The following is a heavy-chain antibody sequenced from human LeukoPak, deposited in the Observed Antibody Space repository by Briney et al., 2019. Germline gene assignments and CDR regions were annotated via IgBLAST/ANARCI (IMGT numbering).Heavy chain of an antibody. D-gene: IGHD3-16*02. V-gene: IGHV4-59*01. CDR2: IYYSGST. CDR3: ARLSYYYYYYGMDV. CDR1: GGSISSYY. J-gene: IGHJ6*02. Sequence: SETLSLTCTVSGGSISSYYRSWIRQPPGKGLEWIGYIYYSGSTNYNPSLKSRVTISVDTSKNQFSLKLSSVTAADTAVYYCARLSYYYYYYGMDVWGQGTTVTVSS.